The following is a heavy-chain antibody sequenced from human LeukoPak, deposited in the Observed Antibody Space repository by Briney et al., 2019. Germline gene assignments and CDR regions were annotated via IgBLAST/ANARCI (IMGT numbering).Heavy chain of an antibody. CDR2: ISAYNGNT. CDR1: GXTXTSXX. D-gene: IGHD6-13*01. V-gene: IGHV1-18*01. CDR3: ARYAAADTIDY. J-gene: IGHJ4*02. Sequence: KXSXXAXGXTXTSXXISWVRQAPGQGLEWMGWISAYNGNTNYAQKLQGRVTMTTDTSTSTAYMELRSLGSDDTAVYYCARYAAADTIDYWGQGTLVTVSS.